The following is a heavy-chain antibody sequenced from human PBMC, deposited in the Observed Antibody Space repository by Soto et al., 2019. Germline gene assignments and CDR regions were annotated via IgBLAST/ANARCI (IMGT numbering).Heavy chain of an antibody. D-gene: IGHD3-10*01. Sequence: GGSLRLSCAASGFTFSSYSMNWVRQAPGKGLEWVSSISSSSSYIYYADSVKGRFTISRDNAKNSLYLQMNSLRAEDTAVYYCARYQDYYGSGSYYHYYYYYYGMDVWGQGTTVTVSS. V-gene: IGHV3-21*01. CDR3: ARYQDYYGSGSYYHYYYYYYGMDV. CDR1: GFTFSSYS. CDR2: ISSSSSYI. J-gene: IGHJ6*02.